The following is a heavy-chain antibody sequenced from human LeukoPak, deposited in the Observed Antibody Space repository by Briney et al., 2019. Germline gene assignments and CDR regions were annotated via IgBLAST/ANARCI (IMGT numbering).Heavy chain of an antibody. J-gene: IGHJ4*02. V-gene: IGHV4-59*01. Sequence: PSETLSLTCTVSGGSISSYYWGWIRQPPGKGLEWIGYIYYSGSTNYNPSLKSRVTISVDTSKNQFSLKLSSVTAADTAVYYCAREGGIATPNFDYWGQGTLVTVSS. D-gene: IGHD6-13*01. CDR1: GGSISSYY. CDR3: AREGGIATPNFDY. CDR2: IYYSGST.